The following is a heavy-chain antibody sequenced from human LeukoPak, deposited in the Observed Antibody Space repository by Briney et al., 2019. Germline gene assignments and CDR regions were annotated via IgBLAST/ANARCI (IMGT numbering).Heavy chain of an antibody. CDR2: ISSSGSTI. CDR3: ARTKSGFDY. V-gene: IGHV3-48*04. Sequence: GGSLRLSCAASGFTFSSYSMNWVRQAPGKGLEWVSYISSSGSTIYYADSVKGRFTISRDNAKNSLYLQMNSLRAEDPAVYYCARTKSGFDYWGQGTLVTVSS. CDR1: GFTFSSYS. J-gene: IGHJ4*02.